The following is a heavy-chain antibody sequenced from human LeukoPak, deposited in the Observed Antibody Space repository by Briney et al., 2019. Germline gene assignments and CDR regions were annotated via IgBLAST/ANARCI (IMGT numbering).Heavy chain of an antibody. J-gene: IGHJ4*02. V-gene: IGHV3-23*01. CDR3: AKGLERESRLDS. D-gene: IGHD1-1*01. CDR1: GFSINTYT. Sequence: PGQSLRLSCDASGFSINTYTMYWVRQAPGQWLEWVSGIRNSDGMTYYADSVRGRFTISTDNSKNTLYLQMNSLRAEDTALYYCAKGLERESRLDSWGQGTLVTVSS. CDR2: IRNSDGMT.